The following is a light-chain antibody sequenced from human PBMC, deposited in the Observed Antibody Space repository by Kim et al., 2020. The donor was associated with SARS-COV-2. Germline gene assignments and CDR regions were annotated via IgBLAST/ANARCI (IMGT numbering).Light chain of an antibody. V-gene: IGKV3-11*01. CDR2: DAS. CDR3: QQRSNWPPLYT. J-gene: IGKJ2*01. Sequence: EIVLTQSPATLSLSPGERATLSCRASQSVSSYLAWYQQQPGQAPRRLIYDASNSATGIPARFSGSGSGTDFTLTISSLEPEDFAVYYCQQRSNWPPLYTFGQGTKLEI. CDR1: QSVSSY.